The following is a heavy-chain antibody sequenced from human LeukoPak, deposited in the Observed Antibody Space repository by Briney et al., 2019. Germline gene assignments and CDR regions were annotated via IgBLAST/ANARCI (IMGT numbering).Heavy chain of an antibody. CDR2: ISGSGGST. V-gene: IGHV3-23*01. CDR1: GFTFSSYA. D-gene: IGHD2-2*01. J-gene: IGHJ3*02. CDR3: ARPSNCSSTSCYAFDI. Sequence: PGGSLRLSCAASGFTFSSYAMSWVRQAPGKGLEWVSAISGSGGSTYYADSVKGRFTISRDNSKNTLYLQMNSLRAEDTAVYYCARPSNCSSTSCYAFDIWGQGTMVTVSS.